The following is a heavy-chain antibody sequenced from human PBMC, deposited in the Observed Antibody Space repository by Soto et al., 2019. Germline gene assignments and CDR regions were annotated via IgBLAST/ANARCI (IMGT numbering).Heavy chain of an antibody. CDR3: ASPAWGYSYGHRQPHYYIDY. V-gene: IGHV1-69*13. CDR2: IIPIFGTA. Sequence: GASVKVSCKASGGTFSSYAISWVRQAPGQGLEWMGGIIPIFGTANYAQKFQGRVTITADESTSTAYMELSSLRSEDTAVYYCASPAWGYSYGHRQPHYYIDYWGQGTLVTVSS. CDR1: GGTFSSYA. D-gene: IGHD5-18*01. J-gene: IGHJ4*02.